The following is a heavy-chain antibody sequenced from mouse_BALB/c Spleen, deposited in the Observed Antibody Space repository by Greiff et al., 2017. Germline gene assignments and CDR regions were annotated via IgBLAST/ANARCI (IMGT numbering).Heavy chain of an antibody. J-gene: IGHJ4*01. CDR1: GYTFTDYA. D-gene: IGHD2-1*01. CDR3: ARYGKGAMDY. CDR2: ISTYYGDA. V-gene: IGHV1S137*01. Sequence: VQLVESGAELVRPGVSVKISCKGSGYTFTDYAMHWVKQSHAKSLEWIGVISTYYGDASYNQKFKGKATMTVDKSSSTAYMELARLTSEDSAIYYCARYGKGAMDYWGQGTSVTVSS.